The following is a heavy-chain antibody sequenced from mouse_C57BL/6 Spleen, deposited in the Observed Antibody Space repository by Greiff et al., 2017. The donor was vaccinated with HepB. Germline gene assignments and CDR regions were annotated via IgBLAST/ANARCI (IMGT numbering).Heavy chain of an antibody. CDR2: ISNLAYSI. J-gene: IGHJ1*03. D-gene: IGHD2-4*01. CDR1: GFTFSDYG. V-gene: IGHV5-15*01. CDR3: ARPYDYDGYWYFDV. Sequence: EVQGVESGGGLVQPGGSLKLSCAASGFTFSDYGMAWVRQAPRKGPEWVAFISNLAYSIYYADTVTGRFTISRENAKNTLYLEMSSLRSEDTAMYYCARPYDYDGYWYFDVWGTGTTVTVSS.